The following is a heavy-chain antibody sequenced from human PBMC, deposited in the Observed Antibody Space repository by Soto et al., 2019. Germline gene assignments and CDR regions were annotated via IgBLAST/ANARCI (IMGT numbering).Heavy chain of an antibody. V-gene: IGHV4-4*07. CDR2: IDNSGNT. CDR1: DGSISTYF. Sequence: SETLSLTCTVSDGSISTYFCNWIRQPAGKGLEWIGRIDNSGNTNYNPSLKSRVTMSADTSRNQFSLKLNSVTAADTAVYYCARGGQDFWSGPFVYWGQGALVTVSS. D-gene: IGHD3-3*01. CDR3: ARGGQDFWSGPFVY. J-gene: IGHJ4*02.